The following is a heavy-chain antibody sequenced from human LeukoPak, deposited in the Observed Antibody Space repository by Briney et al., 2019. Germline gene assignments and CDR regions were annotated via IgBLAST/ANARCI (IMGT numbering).Heavy chain of an antibody. CDR3: VTVSGYDSGDEGHYYFDY. CDR2: ISEGGTT. J-gene: IGHJ4*02. D-gene: IGHD5-12*01. CDR1: GLIISDYY. Sequence: GGSLRLSCAASGLIISDYYISWIRQAPGKGLEWVSNISEGGTTIYSDSVKGRFTISRDNAKNSVYLQMNSLRAEDTAVYFCVTVSGYDSGDEGHYYFDYWGQGSLVSVTS. V-gene: IGHV3-11*01.